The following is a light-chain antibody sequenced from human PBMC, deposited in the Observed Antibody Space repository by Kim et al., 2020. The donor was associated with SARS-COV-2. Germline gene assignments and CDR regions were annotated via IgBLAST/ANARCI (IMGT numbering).Light chain of an antibody. CDR2: SNN. Sequence: GKRVTISGSGSSTNIGSNTVNWDQQRQGTAPKLLIYSNNQRPSGVPDRFSGSKSGTSASLAISGLQSEDEADYYCAAWDDSLNGPVFGGGTQLTVL. J-gene: IGLJ2*01. CDR1: STNIGSNT. V-gene: IGLV1-44*01. CDR3: AAWDDSLNGPV.